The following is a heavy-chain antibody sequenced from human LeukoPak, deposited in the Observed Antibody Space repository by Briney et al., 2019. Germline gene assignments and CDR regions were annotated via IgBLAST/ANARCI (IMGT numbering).Heavy chain of an antibody. V-gene: IGHV3-7*01. Sequence: GDLRLSCAASGFTFSSYWMGWVRQAPGKGLEWVANIKQDGGEKFYVDSVKGRFTISRDNAKNSLFLQMNSLRAEDTAVYYCAKAERDHYYYYMDVWGKGTTVTVSS. J-gene: IGHJ6*03. D-gene: IGHD1-26*01. CDR1: GFTFSSYW. CDR3: AKAERDHYYYYMDV. CDR2: IKQDGGEK.